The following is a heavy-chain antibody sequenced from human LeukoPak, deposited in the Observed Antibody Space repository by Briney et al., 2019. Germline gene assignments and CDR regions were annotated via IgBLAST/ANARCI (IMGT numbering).Heavy chain of an antibody. CDR1: GGSITTYH. V-gene: IGHV4-59*01. J-gene: IGHJ2*01. Sequence: SETLSLTCSVSGGSITTYHWSWIRQPPGKGLEWIGYIYNSGSANYKPSLKSRLTISVDTSKNHFSLKLNSVTAADTAVYYCARAPVTGHWYFDLWGRGTLVTVST. D-gene: IGHD6-19*01. CDR3: ARAPVTGHWYFDL. CDR2: IYNSGSA.